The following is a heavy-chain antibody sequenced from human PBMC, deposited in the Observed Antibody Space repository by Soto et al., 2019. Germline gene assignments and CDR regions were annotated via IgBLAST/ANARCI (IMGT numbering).Heavy chain of an antibody. CDR3: VKDALSPLAARLYYFDE. J-gene: IGHJ4*02. D-gene: IGHD6-25*01. Sequence: GGSLRLSCSASGFTFRKFAMSWVRQAPGKSLEWVSGISGSDGRTSYADSVKGRFTISRDNSKNTLYLQINSLRAEDTAIYYCVKDALSPLAARLYYFDEWGLGSLVTVSS. CDR2: ISGSDGRT. V-gene: IGHV3-23*01. CDR1: GFTFRKFA.